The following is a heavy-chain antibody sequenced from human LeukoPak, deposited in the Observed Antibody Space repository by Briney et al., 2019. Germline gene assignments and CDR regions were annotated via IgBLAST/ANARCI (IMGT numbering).Heavy chain of an antibody. CDR2: IYYSGST. Sequence: PSETLSLTCTVSGGSISSSSYYWGWIRQPPGKGLEWIGSIYYSGSTNYNPSLKSRVTISVDTSKNQFSLKLSSVTAADTAVYYCARVTRDPSYFDYWGQGTLVTVSS. CDR3: ARVTRDPSYFDY. CDR1: GGSISSSSYY. J-gene: IGHJ4*02. V-gene: IGHV4-39*07.